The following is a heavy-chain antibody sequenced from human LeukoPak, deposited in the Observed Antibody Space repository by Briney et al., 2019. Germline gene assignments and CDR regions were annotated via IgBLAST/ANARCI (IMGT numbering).Heavy chain of an antibody. V-gene: IGHV3-30-3*01. CDR1: GFNFRSYA. J-gene: IGHJ4*02. Sequence: DPGRSLRLSCAASGFNFRSYAMHWVRQAPGKGLEWVAVISYDGSNKYYADSVKGRFTISRDNSKNTLYLQMNSLRAEDTAVYYCAKDEFRASGTFDYWGQGTLVTVSS. CDR3: AKDEFRASGTFDY. D-gene: IGHD3-10*01. CDR2: ISYDGSNK.